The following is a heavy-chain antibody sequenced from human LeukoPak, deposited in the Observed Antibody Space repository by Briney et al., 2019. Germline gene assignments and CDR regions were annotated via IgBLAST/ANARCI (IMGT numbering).Heavy chain of an antibody. J-gene: IGHJ6*02. CDR2: MQPSTGKT. CDR1: GYTFNNYD. CDR3: ARSAEISGYWPKVVVDV. D-gene: IGHD3-22*01. Sequence: ASVKVSCKASGYTFNNYDINWLRQASGQGLEWMGWMQPSTGKTGYAQNFQGRVTMTSNTSISTAYMEVSSLRSDDTAVYYCARSAEISGYWPKVVVDVWGQGTTVTVSS. V-gene: IGHV1-8*01.